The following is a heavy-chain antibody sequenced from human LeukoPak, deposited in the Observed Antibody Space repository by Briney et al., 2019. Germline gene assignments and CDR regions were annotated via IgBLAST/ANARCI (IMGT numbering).Heavy chain of an antibody. D-gene: IGHD6-19*01. V-gene: IGHV4-4*02. CDR3: ARVAAVAGPGYFDY. CDR2: IYHSGST. J-gene: IGHJ4*02. Sequence: SETLSLTCAVSGGSISSSNWWSWVRQPPGKGLEWIGEIYHSGSTNYNPSLKSRVTISVDKSKNQFSLKLSSVTAADTAVYYCARVAAVAGPGYFDYWGQGTLVTVSS. CDR1: GGSISSSNW.